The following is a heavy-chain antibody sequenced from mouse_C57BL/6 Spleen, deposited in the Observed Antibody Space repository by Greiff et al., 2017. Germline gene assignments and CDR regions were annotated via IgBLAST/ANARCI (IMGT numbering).Heavy chain of an antibody. J-gene: IGHJ2*01. V-gene: IGHV1-42*01. Sequence: VQLQQSGPELVKPGASVKISCKASGYSFTGYYMNWVKQSPEKSLEWIGEINPSTGGSTYNQKFKAKATLTVDKSSSIAYMQLKSLTSEDSAVYYCARSEYGDYWGQGTTLTVSS. CDR2: INPSTGGS. CDR1: GYSFTGYY. CDR3: ARSEYGDY. D-gene: IGHD2-10*02.